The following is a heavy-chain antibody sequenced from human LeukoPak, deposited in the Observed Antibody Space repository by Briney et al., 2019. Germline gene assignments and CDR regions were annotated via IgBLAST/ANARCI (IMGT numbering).Heavy chain of an antibody. V-gene: IGHV3-33*01. CDR3: ARSRYNLDY. CDR2: IRYDGSNE. Sequence: GGSLRLSCAASGFTFSSYDMHWVRQAPGKGPEWVAIIRYDGSNENYAEFVKGRFTISRDNSKKTLYLQMNSLRAEDTAVYYCARSRYNLDYWGQGPWSPSPQ. CDR1: GFTFSSYD. D-gene: IGHD5-24*01. J-gene: IGHJ4*02.